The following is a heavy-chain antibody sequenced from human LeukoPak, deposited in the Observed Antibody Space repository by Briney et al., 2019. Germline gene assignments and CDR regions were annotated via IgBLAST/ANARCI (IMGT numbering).Heavy chain of an antibody. CDR3: ARGRSVAELNYYYMDV. CDR1: GGSISSGSYY. V-gene: IGHV4-61*02. D-gene: IGHD6-19*01. CDR2: IYTSGST. J-gene: IGHJ6*03. Sequence: PSQTLSLTCTVSGGSISSGSYYWSWIRQPAGKGLEWIGRIYTSGSTNYNPSLKSRVTISVDTSKNQFSLKLSSVTAADTAVYYCARGRSVAELNYYYMDVWGKGTTVTISS.